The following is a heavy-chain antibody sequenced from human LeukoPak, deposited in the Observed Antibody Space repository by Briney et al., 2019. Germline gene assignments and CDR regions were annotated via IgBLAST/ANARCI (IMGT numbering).Heavy chain of an antibody. CDR3: ARFITMIVVVKADAFDI. Sequence: GGSLRLSCAASGFTFSSYAMHWVRQAPGKGLEWVAVIPYDGSNKYYADSVKGRFTISRDNSKNTLYLQMNSLRAEDTAVYYCARFITMIVVVKADAFDIWGQGTMVTVSS. CDR1: GFTFSSYA. D-gene: IGHD3-22*01. CDR2: IPYDGSNK. V-gene: IGHV3-30*04. J-gene: IGHJ3*02.